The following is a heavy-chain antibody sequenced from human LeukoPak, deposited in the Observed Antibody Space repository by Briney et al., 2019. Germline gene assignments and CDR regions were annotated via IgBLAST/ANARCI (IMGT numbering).Heavy chain of an antibody. CDR2: ISSSGSTI. Sequence: GGSLRLSCAASGFTFSSYEMNWVRQAPGKGLEWVSYISSSGSTIYYADSVKGRFTISRDNAKNSLYLQMNSLRAEDTAVYYCATGAYYYGSGSFDYWGQGTLVTVSS. V-gene: IGHV3-48*03. J-gene: IGHJ4*02. CDR1: GFTFSSYE. CDR3: ATGAYYYGSGSFDY. D-gene: IGHD3-10*01.